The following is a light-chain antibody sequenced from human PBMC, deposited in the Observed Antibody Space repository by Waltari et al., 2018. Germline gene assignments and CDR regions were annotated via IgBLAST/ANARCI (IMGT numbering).Light chain of an antibody. CDR2: DAS. CDR3: QQYNSYPT. Sequence: DIQMTPSPSTLSASVGDRVTITCRASQSISSWLAWYQQKTGKAPKLLIYDASSLESGFPSRFSGSGAGTEFTLTISSLQPDDFATYYCQQYNSYPTFGQGTKVEIK. CDR1: QSISSW. J-gene: IGKJ1*01. V-gene: IGKV1-5*01.